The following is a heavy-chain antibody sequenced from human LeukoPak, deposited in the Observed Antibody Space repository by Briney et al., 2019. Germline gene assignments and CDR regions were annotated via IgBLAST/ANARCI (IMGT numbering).Heavy chain of an antibody. V-gene: IGHV4-31*11. D-gene: IGHD2-21*02. CDR3: ARDILVTSSPDAFDI. CDR2: ISNSGTT. Sequence: SETLSLTCAVSGDSVTNPGYSWTWIRQHPGKALEWIGHISNSGTTAYNPSLKSRVSISVDTSTNQFSLRLASVSAADTAVYYCARDILVTSSPDAFDIWGPGSMVTVSS. CDR1: GDSVTNPGYS. J-gene: IGHJ3*02.